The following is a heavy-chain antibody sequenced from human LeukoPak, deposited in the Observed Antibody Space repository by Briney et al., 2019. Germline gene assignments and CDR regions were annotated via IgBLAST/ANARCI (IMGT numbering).Heavy chain of an antibody. CDR3: ARDGRLMQRGYSYGLDAFDI. CDR2: IYYSGST. Sequence: SETLSLTCTVSGGSISSYYWSWIRQPPGKGLEWIGYIYYSGSTNYNPSLKSRVTISVDTSKNQFSLKLSSVTAADTAVYYCARDGRLMQRGYSYGLDAFDIWGQGTMVTVSS. CDR1: GGSISSYY. J-gene: IGHJ3*02. V-gene: IGHV4-59*01. D-gene: IGHD5-18*01.